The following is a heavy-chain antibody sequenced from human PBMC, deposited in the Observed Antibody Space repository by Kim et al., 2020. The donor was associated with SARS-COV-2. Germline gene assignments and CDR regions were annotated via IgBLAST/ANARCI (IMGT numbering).Heavy chain of an antibody. J-gene: IGHJ4*02. CDR2: ISGSGGST. D-gene: IGHD3-22*01. Sequence: GGSLRLSCAASGFTFSSYAMSWVRQAPGKGLEWVSAISGSGGSTYYADSVKGRFTISRDNSKNTLYLQMNSLRAEDTAVYYCAKDQFLRQDSSGYYDSYWGQGTLVTVSS. CDR1: GFTFSSYA. V-gene: IGHV3-23*01. CDR3: AKDQFLRQDSSGYYDSY.